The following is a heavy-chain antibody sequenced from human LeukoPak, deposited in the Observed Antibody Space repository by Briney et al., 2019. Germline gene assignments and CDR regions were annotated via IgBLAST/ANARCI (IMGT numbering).Heavy chain of an antibody. CDR1: GYSISRGYY. CDR2: IYHSGNT. D-gene: IGHD1-14*01. J-gene: IGHJ4*02. Sequence: SETLSLTCAASGYSISRGYYWGWIRQPPGKGLEWIGSIYHSGNTYYNPSLKSRVTISLDTSKNQFSLKLNSVTAADTAVYYCARVPHDDNPLRLYYLDYWGQGTLVTVSS. V-gene: IGHV4-38-2*01. CDR3: ARVPHDDNPLRLYYLDY.